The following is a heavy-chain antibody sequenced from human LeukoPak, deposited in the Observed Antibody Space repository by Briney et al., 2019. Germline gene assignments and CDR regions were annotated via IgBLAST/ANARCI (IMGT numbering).Heavy chain of an antibody. Sequence: ASVKVSCKASGYPFINYGFHWVRQAPGQGLEWMGWISAYNGNTNYAQNLQDRVTMTTDTSTSTAYMELRSLRPDDTAVYCCARGGGFLRVLTWFDPWGQGSLVTVSS. D-gene: IGHD4/OR15-4a*01. V-gene: IGHV1-18*01. CDR1: GYPFINYG. J-gene: IGHJ5*02. CDR3: ARGGGFLRVLTWFDP. CDR2: ISAYNGNT.